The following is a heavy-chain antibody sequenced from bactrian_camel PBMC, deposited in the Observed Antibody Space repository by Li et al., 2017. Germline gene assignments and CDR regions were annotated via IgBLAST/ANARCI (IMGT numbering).Heavy chain of an antibody. CDR1: EYIGIGSRYC. CDR2: HDNDGST. Sequence: HVQLVESGGGSVQAGGSLRLSCVASEYIGIGSRYCIGWFRQAPGKEREGVAFHDNDGSTSYTDSVKGRFTISQDNAKNTVYLQMLSLIPEDTAMYYCAAETSRDLCHGDHRSYWGKGTQVTVS. J-gene: IGHJ4*01. V-gene: IGHV3S53*01. D-gene: IGHD6*01. CDR3: AAETSRDLCHGDHRSY.